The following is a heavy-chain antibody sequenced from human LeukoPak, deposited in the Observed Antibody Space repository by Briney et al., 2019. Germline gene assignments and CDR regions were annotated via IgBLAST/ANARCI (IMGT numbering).Heavy chain of an antibody. Sequence: ASVKVSCKASGYTFTSYGISWVRQAPGQGLEWMGWISAYNGNTNYARKLQGRVTMTTDTSTSTAYMELRSLRSDDTAVYYCARGFRLAAATLYYFDYWGQGTLVTVSS. V-gene: IGHV1-18*01. CDR3: ARGFRLAAATLYYFDY. J-gene: IGHJ4*02. CDR1: GYTFTSYG. CDR2: ISAYNGNT. D-gene: IGHD6-13*01.